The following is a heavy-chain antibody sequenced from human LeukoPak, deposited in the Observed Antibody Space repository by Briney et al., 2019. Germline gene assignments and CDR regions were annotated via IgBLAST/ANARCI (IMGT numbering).Heavy chain of an antibody. J-gene: IGHJ6*03. CDR3: AKQGYYDFWSGYYYYYYYMDV. CDR1: GFTFSSYG. CDR2: IWYDGSNK. D-gene: IGHD3-3*01. V-gene: IGHV3-33*06. Sequence: PGGSQRLSRAASGFTFSSYGMHWVRQAPGKGLEWVAVIWYDGSNKYYADSVKGRFTISGDNSKNTLYLQMNSLRAEDTAVYYCAKQGYYDFWSGYYYYYYYMDVWGKGTTVTVSS.